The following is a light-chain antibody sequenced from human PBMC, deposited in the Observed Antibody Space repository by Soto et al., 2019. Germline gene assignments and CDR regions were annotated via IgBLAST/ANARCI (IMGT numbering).Light chain of an antibody. J-gene: IGKJ1*01. CDR1: QSVCSRC. Sequence: ETVLTQSPGTLSLSPGERVTLSCRASQSVCSRCFAWYQQKPGQSPRLLIYGASTRATGIPDRFSGSGSGTDFTLTISRLEPEEFAVYYCQHYGTTPWTFGQGTKVGIK. CDR3: QHYGTTPWT. V-gene: IGKV3-20*01. CDR2: GAS.